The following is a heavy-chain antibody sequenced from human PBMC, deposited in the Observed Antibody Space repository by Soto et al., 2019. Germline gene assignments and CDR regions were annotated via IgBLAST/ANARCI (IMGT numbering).Heavy chain of an antibody. Sequence: QVTLKESGPVLVKPTETLTLTCTVSGFSLSSPRMGVSWIRQPPGKALEWLAHIFSNDEKSYSTSLKSRLTISKDTAKSQVVLTMTTMDPVDTATYYFALIGGVIIDLSDFDFWGQGTQVAVSS. V-gene: IGHV2-26*01. D-gene: IGHD3-16*01. CDR1: GFSLSSPRMG. CDR3: ALIGGVIIDLSDFDF. CDR2: IFSNDEK. J-gene: IGHJ4*02.